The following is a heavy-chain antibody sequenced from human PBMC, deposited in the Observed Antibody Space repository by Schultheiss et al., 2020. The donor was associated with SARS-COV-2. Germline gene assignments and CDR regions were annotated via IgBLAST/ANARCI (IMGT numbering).Heavy chain of an antibody. V-gene: IGHV1-8*01. CDR3: ATGFLRVGAD. D-gene: IGHD1-26*01. CDR2: MNPNNGDT. J-gene: IGHJ4*02. Sequence: ASVKVSCKASGYTFTTYDINWVRQATGQGLEWMGWMNPNNGDTDYAQKFQGRVIMTRNTSINTAYMELSGLRSDDTAVYYCATGFLRVGADWGQGTLVSAPQ. CDR1: GYTFTTYD.